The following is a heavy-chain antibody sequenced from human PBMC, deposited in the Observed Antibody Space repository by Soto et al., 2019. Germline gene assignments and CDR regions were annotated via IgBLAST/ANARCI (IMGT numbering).Heavy chain of an antibody. CDR2: IYYSGST. CDR3: ARRAVGEWLFY. J-gene: IGHJ4*02. Sequence: SETLSLTCTVSGGSISSSSYYWGWIRQPPGKGLEWIGSIYYSGSTYYNPSLKSRVTMSVDTSKNQFSLKLSSVTAADTAVYYCARRAVGEWLFYWGQGTLVTVSS. CDR1: GGSISSSSYY. V-gene: IGHV4-39*01. D-gene: IGHD3-3*01.